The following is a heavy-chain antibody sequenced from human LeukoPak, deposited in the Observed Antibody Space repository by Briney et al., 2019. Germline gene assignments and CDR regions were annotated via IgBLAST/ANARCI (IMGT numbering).Heavy chain of an antibody. J-gene: IGHJ4*02. V-gene: IGHV3-53*01. CDR3: AGGTYYGSGSRPGYFDH. CDR1: DFNVNNNY. Sequence: PGGSLRLSCAASDFNVNNNYMNWVRQAPGKGLEWVSLMDNFSSIYYRDSVKGRFTVSRDISKSTLYLQMNNLSAEDTAVYYCAGGTYYGSGSRPGYFDHWGQGILVTVSS. D-gene: IGHD3-10*01. CDR2: MDNFSSI.